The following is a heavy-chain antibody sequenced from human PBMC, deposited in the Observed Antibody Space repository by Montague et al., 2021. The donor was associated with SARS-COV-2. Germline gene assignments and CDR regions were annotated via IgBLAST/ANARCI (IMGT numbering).Heavy chain of an antibody. CDR3: ARGIDFGLVASRSHYFDT. D-gene: IGHD3-3*01. Sequence: ETLSLTCSFSGTTRKNNYYWGWIRQPPGKGLEWVGSLYYSGNAXXSPXXXSRVTISVDTSRSQFSLQLTSVTVADTAIYYCARGIDFGLVASRSHYFDTWGQGTLVSVSS. V-gene: IGHV4-39*01. CDR1: GTTRKNNYY. J-gene: IGHJ4*02. CDR2: LYYSGNA.